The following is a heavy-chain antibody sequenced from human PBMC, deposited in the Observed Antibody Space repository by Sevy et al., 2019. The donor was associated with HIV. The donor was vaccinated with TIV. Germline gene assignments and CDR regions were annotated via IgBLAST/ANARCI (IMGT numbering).Heavy chain of an antibody. V-gene: IGHV3-30*18. CDR2: ISYDGSNK. CDR3: AKAPGAAAERRPVWWFDY. D-gene: IGHD6-13*01. J-gene: IGHJ5*01. Sequence: GGSLRLSCAASGFTFSSYGMHWVRQAPGKGLEWVAVISYDGSNKYYADSVKGRFTISRDNSKKTLYLQMNSLRAADTAADYCAKAPGAAAERRPVWWFDYWGQGTLVTVSS. CDR1: GFTFSSYG.